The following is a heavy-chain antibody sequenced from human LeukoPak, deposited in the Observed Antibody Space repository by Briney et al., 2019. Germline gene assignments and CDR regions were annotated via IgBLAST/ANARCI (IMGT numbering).Heavy chain of an antibody. Sequence: GGSPRLSCAASGFTFSSYAMSWVRQAPGKGLEWVSAISGSGGSTYYADSVKGRFTISRDNSKNTLYLQMNSLRAEDTAVYYCAKANSGWYRARRYYFDYWGQGTLVTVSS. J-gene: IGHJ4*02. D-gene: IGHD6-19*01. CDR1: GFTFSSYA. CDR2: ISGSGGST. CDR3: AKANSGWYRARRYYFDY. V-gene: IGHV3-23*01.